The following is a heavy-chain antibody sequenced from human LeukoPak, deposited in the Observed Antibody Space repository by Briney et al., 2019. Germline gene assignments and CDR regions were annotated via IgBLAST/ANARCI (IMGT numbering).Heavy chain of an antibody. D-gene: IGHD6-13*01. CDR2: ISFDENKK. CDR3: AKDQQLGI. CDR1: GFTFSNYA. Sequence: PGRSLRLSCTASGFTFSNYAMHWVRQAPGKGLEWVAVISFDENKKYYVGSVKGRFTISRDNAKNSLYLQMNSLRAEDTALYYCAKDQQLGIWGQGTMVTVSS. J-gene: IGHJ3*02. V-gene: IGHV3-30*18.